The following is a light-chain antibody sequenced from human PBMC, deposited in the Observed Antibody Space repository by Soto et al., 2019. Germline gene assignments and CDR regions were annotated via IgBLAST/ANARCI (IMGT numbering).Light chain of an antibody. CDR1: NRDVGSYNL. V-gene: IGLV2-14*01. CDR2: EVR. J-gene: IGLJ3*02. Sequence: QSALTQPASVSGSPGQSITIACTGTNRDVGSYNLVSWYQQRPGEASKLIISEVRNRPSGISYRFTGSKSGNTAALTISGLQAEDEADYYCAVWDNSMTAWVFGGGTKVTVL. CDR3: AVWDNSMTAWV.